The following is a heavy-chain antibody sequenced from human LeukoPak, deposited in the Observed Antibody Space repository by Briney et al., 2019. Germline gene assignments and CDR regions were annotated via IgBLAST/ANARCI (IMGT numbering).Heavy chain of an antibody. CDR2: INHSGST. Sequence: SETLSLTCAVYGGSFSGYYWSWIRQPPGKGLEWIGEINHSGSTNYNPSLKSRVTISVDTSKNQSSLKLSSVTAADTAVYYCARVLLWFGEFGWFDPWGQGTLVTVSS. J-gene: IGHJ5*02. CDR1: GGSFSGYY. V-gene: IGHV4-34*01. D-gene: IGHD3-10*01. CDR3: ARVLLWFGEFGWFDP.